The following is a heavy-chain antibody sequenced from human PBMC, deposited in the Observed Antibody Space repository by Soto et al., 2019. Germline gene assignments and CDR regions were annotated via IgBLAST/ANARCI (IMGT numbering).Heavy chain of an antibody. D-gene: IGHD3-10*01. CDR3: VRDILRIPYGSGRFDP. V-gene: IGHV3-33*05. J-gene: IGHJ5*02. CDR2: ISFAGTKI. CDR1: GFTFRAYD. Sequence: ESGGGLVQPGESLRLSCVASGFTFRAYDMYWFRQSPGRGLEWVAMISFAGTKIHYADSVKGRFAISRDNGKNRLDLQMHSLRAEDTSLYLCVRDILRIPYGSGRFDPWGLGTLVTVSS.